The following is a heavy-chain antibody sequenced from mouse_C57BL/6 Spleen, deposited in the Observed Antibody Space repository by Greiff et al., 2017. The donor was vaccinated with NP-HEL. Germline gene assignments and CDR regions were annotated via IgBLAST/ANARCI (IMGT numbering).Heavy chain of an antibody. D-gene: IGHD4-1*01. CDR2: INPGSGGT. J-gene: IGHJ3*01. Sequence: VHLVESGAELVRPGTSVKVSCKASGYAFTNYLIEWVKQRPGQGLEWIGVINPGSGGTNYNEKFKGKATLTADKSSSTAYMQLSSLTSEDSAVYFCAILTGSAYWGQGTLVTVSA. CDR3: AILTGSAY. CDR1: GYAFTNYL. V-gene: IGHV1-54*01.